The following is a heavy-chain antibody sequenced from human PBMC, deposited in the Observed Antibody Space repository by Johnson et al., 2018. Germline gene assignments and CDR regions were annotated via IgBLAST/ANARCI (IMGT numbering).Heavy chain of an antibody. D-gene: IGHD3-22*01. CDR3: AKDSLNYYDMRGYYYSYDAFDI. Sequence: VQLVESGGGLVQPGRSLRLSCAASGFTFDDYAMHWVRQAPGKGLEWVSGISWNSGSIGYADSVKGRFTISRDNAKNSLYLQMNSLRAEDTALYYCAKDSLNYYDMRGYYYSYDAFDIWGQGTMVTVSS. CDR2: ISWNSGSI. J-gene: IGHJ3*02. V-gene: IGHV3-9*01. CDR1: GFTFDDYA.